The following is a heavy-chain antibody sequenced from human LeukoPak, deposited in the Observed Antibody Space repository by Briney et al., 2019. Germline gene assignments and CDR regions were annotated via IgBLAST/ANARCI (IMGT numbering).Heavy chain of an antibody. V-gene: IGHV4-39*01. CDR3: AGRVVAATNDWFDP. Sequence: PSETLSLTCTVSGGSISSSSYYWGWIRQPPGKGLEWIGSIYYSGSTYYNPSLKSRVTISVDTSKNQFSLKLSSVTAADTAVYYCAGRVVAATNDWFDPWGQGTLVTVSS. CDR2: IYYSGST. CDR1: GGSISSSSYY. D-gene: IGHD2-15*01. J-gene: IGHJ5*02.